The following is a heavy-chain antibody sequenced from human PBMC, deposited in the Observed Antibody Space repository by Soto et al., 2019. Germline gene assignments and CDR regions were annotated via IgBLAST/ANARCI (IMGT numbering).Heavy chain of an antibody. CDR2: ISGGGGST. CDR1: GFTFSSYA. J-gene: IGHJ4*02. Sequence: GGSLRLSCAASGFTFSSYAMNWVRQVPGKGLECVSAISGGGGSTYYADSVKGRFTISRDNSKNTLYLQMNSLRAEDTAVYYCARENVDTAMYDYWGQGTLVTVSS. V-gene: IGHV3-23*01. D-gene: IGHD5-18*01. CDR3: ARENVDTAMYDY.